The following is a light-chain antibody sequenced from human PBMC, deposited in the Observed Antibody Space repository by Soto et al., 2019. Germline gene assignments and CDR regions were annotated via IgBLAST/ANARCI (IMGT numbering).Light chain of an antibody. CDR2: DAS. CDR3: QQRSNWPPTWT. V-gene: IGKV3-11*01. Sequence: EVVLTQSPATLSLSPGERATLSCRASQSVGSYLAWYQHKPGQPPRLLIYDASNRATGIPARFSGSGSGTDFTLTISSLEPYDFAVYYCQQRSNWPPTWTFGQGTKVEIK. CDR1: QSVGSY. J-gene: IGKJ1*01.